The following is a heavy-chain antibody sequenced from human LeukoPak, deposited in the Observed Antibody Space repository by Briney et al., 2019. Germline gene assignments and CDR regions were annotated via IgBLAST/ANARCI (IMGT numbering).Heavy chain of an antibody. CDR3: AKERSDSNDYYNFDY. CDR2: ISGSGDGT. J-gene: IGHJ4*02. Sequence: PGGSLRLSCAASGFTFTNYAMTWVRQGPGKRLEWVSGISGSGDGTEYAGSVRGRFTISRDNSKNTVYLQMNSLRAEDTAMYYCAKERSDSNDYYNFDYWGQGTLVTVSS. CDR1: GFTFTNYA. D-gene: IGHD3-22*01. V-gene: IGHV3-23*01.